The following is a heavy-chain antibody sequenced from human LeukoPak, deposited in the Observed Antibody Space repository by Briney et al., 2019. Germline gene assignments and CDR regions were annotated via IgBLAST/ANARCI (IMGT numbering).Heavy chain of an antibody. V-gene: IGHV1-18*01. CDR3: SRQGGREHCLSPNWFDA. Sequence: ASLKLSCKASGYTFNSYGISWMRQAPGQGLEWMGWISPYNTYRNYANNFQGRVTITTDTSTTTAYMEMRSLISDVTAVEYCSRQGGREHCLSPNWFDAWGQGTLVTVS. CDR2: ISPYNTYR. J-gene: IGHJ5*02. D-gene: IGHD3-3*02. CDR1: GYTFNSYG.